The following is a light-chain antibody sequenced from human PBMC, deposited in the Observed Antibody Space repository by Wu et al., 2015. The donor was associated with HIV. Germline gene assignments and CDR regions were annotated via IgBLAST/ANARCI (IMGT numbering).Light chain of an antibody. J-gene: IGKJ4*01. CDR2: GVT. CDR1: QSVNTNY. Sequence: EIVSTQSPGTLSLSPGERATLSCRASQSVNTNYLAWYQQKPGQTPRLLIYGVTSRATGIPNRFSGSGSGTDFTLTISGLEPEDFAVYFCQQYASSPLTFGGGTKVEIK. CDR3: QQYASSPLT. V-gene: IGKV3-20*01.